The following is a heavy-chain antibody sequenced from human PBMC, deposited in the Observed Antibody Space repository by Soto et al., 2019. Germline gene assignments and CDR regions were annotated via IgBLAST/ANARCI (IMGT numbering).Heavy chain of an antibody. J-gene: IGHJ4*02. CDR3: ARDPVTAD. CDR2: IKGDGSEA. Sequence: EVKLVESGGGLVQPGGSLRLSCAASGFTFSDYWMSWVRQAPGKGLEWVGNIKGDGSEAHYVDSVKGRFTISSNNAENSIYLQMNSLRAEDTAMYYCARDPVTADWGQGTLVTVSS. V-gene: IGHV3-7*03. CDR1: GFTFSDYW.